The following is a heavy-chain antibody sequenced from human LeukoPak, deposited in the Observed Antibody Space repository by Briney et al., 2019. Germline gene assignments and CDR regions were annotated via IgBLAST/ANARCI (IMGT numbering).Heavy chain of an antibody. D-gene: IGHD3-3*01. CDR3: AVLPNSSGFFDY. Sequence: GGSLRLSCAASGFTFSSYAMSWVRQAPGKGLEWVSAISGSGGSTYYADSVKGRFTISRDNSKNTPYLQMNSLRAEDTAVYYCAVLPNSSGFFDYWGQGTLVTVSS. CDR1: GFTFSSYA. V-gene: IGHV3-23*01. CDR2: ISGSGGST. J-gene: IGHJ4*02.